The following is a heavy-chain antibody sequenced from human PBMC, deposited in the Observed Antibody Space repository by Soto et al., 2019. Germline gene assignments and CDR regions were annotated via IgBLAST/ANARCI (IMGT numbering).Heavy chain of an antibody. Sequence: EVQLVESGGGLVQPGGSLRLSCAASGFTFSLYSMSWVRQAPGKGLEWVSYISRSSTGIYYADSVKGRFTISRDDATNSMHLQMNSLRVGDTAVYYCARAVTWGLDVWGQGTTVSISS. CDR1: GFTFSLYS. CDR2: ISRSSTGI. CDR3: ARAVTWGLDV. J-gene: IGHJ6*02. V-gene: IGHV3-48*01. D-gene: IGHD3-10*01.